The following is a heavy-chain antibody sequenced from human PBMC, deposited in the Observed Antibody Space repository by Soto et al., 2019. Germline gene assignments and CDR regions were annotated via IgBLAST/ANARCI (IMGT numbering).Heavy chain of an antibody. V-gene: IGHV3-15*01. CDR2: IKRKTDGGTT. CDR1: ELTFSQAW. Sequence: GGVLRLSCEASELTFSQAWMSWVRQAPGRRLEWIGLIKRKTDGGTTDYAAPVKGRFTISRDDSANRRYLHMNSLKIEDTGVYYCSTGPIGRISSVPFHYFYGFDSWGQGTTVP. J-gene: IGHJ6*02. CDR3: STGPIGRISSVPFHYFYGFDS. D-gene: IGHD6-6*01.